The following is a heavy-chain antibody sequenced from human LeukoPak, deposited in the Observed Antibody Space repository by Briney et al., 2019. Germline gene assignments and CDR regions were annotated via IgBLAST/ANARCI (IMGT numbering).Heavy chain of an antibody. J-gene: IGHJ4*02. Sequence: PGGSLRLSCAASGFIFSSCSMNWVRQAPGRRLEWVSSISGSSFYINYADSVRGRFTISRDNAENSVYLQMSSLRDEDTAVYYCARIRDPYGYAHLDLWGQGTLVTVST. CDR3: ARIRDPYGYAHLDL. CDR1: GFIFSSCS. D-gene: IGHD5-18*01. CDR2: ISGSSFYI. V-gene: IGHV3-21*01.